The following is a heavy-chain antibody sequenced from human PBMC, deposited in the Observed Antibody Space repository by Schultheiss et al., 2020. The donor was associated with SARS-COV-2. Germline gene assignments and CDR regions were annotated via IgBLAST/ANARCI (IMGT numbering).Heavy chain of an antibody. J-gene: IGHJ4*02. CDR3: AKATGGATTDFDY. Sequence: GGSLRLSCAASGFTFSSYWMHWVRQAPGKGLVWVSRINSDGSSTSYADSVKGRFTISRDNSKNTLYLQMNSLRAEDTAVYYCAKATGGATTDFDYWGQGTLVTVSS. D-gene: IGHD5-24*01. CDR2: INSDGSST. CDR1: GFTFSSYW. V-gene: IGHV3-74*01.